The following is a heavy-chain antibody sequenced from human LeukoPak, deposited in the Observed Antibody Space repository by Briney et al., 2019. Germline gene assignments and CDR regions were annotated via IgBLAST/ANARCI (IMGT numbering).Heavy chain of an antibody. Sequence: GGSLRLSCAASGFTVNGNYMSWVRQAPGRGLEWVSVIYSDGGTYYSDYVKGRFTISRDYSKNTLYLQMSSLRVEDTAVYYCARDSKGPAFWGQGTLVTVSS. CDR3: ARDSKGPAF. V-gene: IGHV3-53*01. D-gene: IGHD2-15*01. CDR2: IYSDGGT. CDR1: GFTVNGNY. J-gene: IGHJ4*02.